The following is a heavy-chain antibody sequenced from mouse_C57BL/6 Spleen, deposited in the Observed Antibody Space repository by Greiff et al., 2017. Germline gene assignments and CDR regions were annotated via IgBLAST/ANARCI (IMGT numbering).Heavy chain of an antibody. J-gene: IGHJ1*03. CDR2: INPNNGGT. CDR3: ARRDYYSNYVAYWYFDV. Sequence: EVKLMESGPELVKPGASVKIPCKASGYTFTDYNMDWVKQSHGTSLEWIGDINPNNGGTIYNQKFKGKATLTVDKSSSTAYMELRSLTSEDTAVYYCARRDYYSNYVAYWYFDVWGTGTTVTVSS. CDR1: GYTFTDYN. V-gene: IGHV1-18*01. D-gene: IGHD2-5*01.